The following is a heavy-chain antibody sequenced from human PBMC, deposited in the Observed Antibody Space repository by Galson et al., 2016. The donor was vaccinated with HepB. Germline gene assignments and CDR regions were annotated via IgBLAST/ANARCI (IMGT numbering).Heavy chain of an antibody. V-gene: IGHV3-33*03. D-gene: IGHD6-13*01. CDR3: AKYFAAGPIRYFDL. CDR2: IWYDGSNK. J-gene: IGHJ4*02. Sequence: SLRLSCAPSGFTFSTYAMHWVRQAPGKGLEWVAVIWYDGSNKYYADSVKGRFTVSRDNAENALFLQMNSLRAEDTALYYCAKYFAAGPIRYFDLWGQGTLATVSS. CDR1: GFTFSTYA.